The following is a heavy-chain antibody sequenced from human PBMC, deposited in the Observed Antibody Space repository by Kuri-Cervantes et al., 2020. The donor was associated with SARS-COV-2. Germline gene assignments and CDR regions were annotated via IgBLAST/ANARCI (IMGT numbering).Heavy chain of an antibody. CDR3: ARVRGVLCEVYFDY. CDR2: MYYSGIT. CDR1: GFTVSSNY. D-gene: IGHD3-10*01. V-gene: IGHV4-59*02. Sequence: GSLRLSCAASGFTVSSNYMSWVRQAPGKGLEWLGSMYYSGITNYNPSLKSRLTISVDTSKNQISLKLSSVTAADTAVYYCARVRGVLCEVYFDYWGQGTLVTVSS. J-gene: IGHJ4*02.